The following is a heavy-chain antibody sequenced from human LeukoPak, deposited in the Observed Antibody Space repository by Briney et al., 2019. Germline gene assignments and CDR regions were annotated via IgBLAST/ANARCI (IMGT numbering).Heavy chain of an antibody. CDR1: GYSISSGFY. CDR3: ARAPDSSGWYSWFDP. V-gene: IGHV4-38-2*02. J-gene: IGHJ5*02. D-gene: IGHD6-19*01. CDR2: ISHSGTP. Sequence: PSETLSLTCTVSGYSISSGFYWGWIRQTPGKGLEWIGTISHSGTPYYNPSLKSRVTISVDTSMNQYSLKLSSVTAGDTAVYYCARAPDSSGWYSWFDPWGQGTLVTVSS.